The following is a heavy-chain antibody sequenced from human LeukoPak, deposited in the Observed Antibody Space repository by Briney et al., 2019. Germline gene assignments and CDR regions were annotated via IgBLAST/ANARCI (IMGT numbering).Heavy chain of an antibody. CDR1: GGSISSYY. CDR2: IYTSGST. Sequence: SETLSLTCTVSGGSISSYYWSWIRQPPGKGLEWIGYIYTSGSTNYNPSLKSRVTKSVDTSKNQFSLKLSSVTAADTAVYYCARSYCSSTSCHMGFDYWGQGTLVTVSS. J-gene: IGHJ4*02. D-gene: IGHD2-2*02. CDR3: ARSYCSSTSCHMGFDY. V-gene: IGHV4-4*09.